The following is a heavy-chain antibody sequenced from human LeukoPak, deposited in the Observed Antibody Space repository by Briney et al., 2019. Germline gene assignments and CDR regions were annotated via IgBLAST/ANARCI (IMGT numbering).Heavy chain of an antibody. V-gene: IGHV1-18*01. CDR2: ISGYNANT. J-gene: IGHJ4*02. Sequence: GASVKVSCKTSGYTFTSYIIGWVRQAPGQGLEWMGWISGYNANTDYAQKLQDRVTMTTDTSTSTAYMELRSLTSDDTAVYYCARGCGSTSCYLLDYWGQGTLVTVSS. D-gene: IGHD2-2*01. CDR3: ARGCGSTSCYLLDY. CDR1: GYTFTSYI.